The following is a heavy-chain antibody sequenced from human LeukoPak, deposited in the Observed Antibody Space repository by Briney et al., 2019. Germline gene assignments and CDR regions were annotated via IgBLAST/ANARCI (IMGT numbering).Heavy chain of an antibody. CDR3: ARHLSRGHSYGLDC. CDR2: IYYRGSS. V-gene: IGHV4-39*01. CDR1: GGSISSSSYS. J-gene: IGHJ4*02. Sequence: SETLSLTCTVSGGSISSSSYSWGWIRQPPGKGLEWIGRIYYRGSSYYNPSLKTRVTISVDTSKNQFSLKLSSVTAADTAVYYCARHLSRGHSYGLDCWGQGTLVTVSS. D-gene: IGHD5-18*01.